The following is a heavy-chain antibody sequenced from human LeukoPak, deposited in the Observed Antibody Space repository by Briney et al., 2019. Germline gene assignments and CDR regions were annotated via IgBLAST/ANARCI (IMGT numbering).Heavy chain of an antibody. CDR3: AGVYYGGSLDY. CDR1: GFTFSSYT. CDR2: ISSSSSGI. J-gene: IGHJ4*02. Sequence: PGGSLRLSCTASGFTFSSYTMNWVRQAPGKGLEWVSLISSSSSGIYYADSVKGRFTISRDNANNSLYLQMSSLRADDTAVYYCAGVYYGGSLDYWGQGTLVTVSS. D-gene: IGHD4-23*01. V-gene: IGHV3-21*01.